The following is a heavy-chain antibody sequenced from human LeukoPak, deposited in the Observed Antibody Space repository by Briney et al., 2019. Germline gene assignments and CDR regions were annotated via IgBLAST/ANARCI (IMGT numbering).Heavy chain of an antibody. Sequence: ASVKVSCKASGYTFTGYYMHWVRQAPGQGLEWMGWINPNSGGTNYAQKFQGRVTMTRDTSISTAYMELSRLRSDDTAVYYCARELWFGELFGVPYGMDVWGQGTTVTVSS. D-gene: IGHD3-10*01. CDR1: GYTFTGYY. J-gene: IGHJ6*02. CDR3: ARELWFGELFGVPYGMDV. CDR2: INPNSGGT. V-gene: IGHV1-2*02.